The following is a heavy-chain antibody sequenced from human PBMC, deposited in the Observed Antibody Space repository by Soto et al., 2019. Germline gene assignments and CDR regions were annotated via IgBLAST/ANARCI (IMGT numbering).Heavy chain of an antibody. Sequence: GGSLRLSCAASGFTFSDYYMSWIRQAPGKGLEWVSYISSSSSYTNYADSVEGRFTISRDNAKNSLYLQMNSLRAEDTAVYYCARVRRLTDVVDYWGQGTLVTVSS. V-gene: IGHV3-11*06. J-gene: IGHJ4*02. D-gene: IGHD2-15*01. CDR3: ARVRRLTDVVDY. CDR1: GFTFSDYY. CDR2: ISSSSSYT.